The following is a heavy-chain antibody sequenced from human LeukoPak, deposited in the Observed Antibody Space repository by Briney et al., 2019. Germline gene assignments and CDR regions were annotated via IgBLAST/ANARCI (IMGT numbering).Heavy chain of an antibody. D-gene: IGHD3-16*02. Sequence: GGSLRLSCAASEFTFSDYYMSWIRQAPGKGLEWVSYISSSGSTIYYADSVKGRFTISRDNAKDSLYLQMNSLRAEDTAVYYCVRDYRACFDYWGQGTLVTVSS. CDR2: ISSSGSTI. CDR1: EFTFSDYY. V-gene: IGHV3-11*01. J-gene: IGHJ4*02. CDR3: VRDYRACFDY.